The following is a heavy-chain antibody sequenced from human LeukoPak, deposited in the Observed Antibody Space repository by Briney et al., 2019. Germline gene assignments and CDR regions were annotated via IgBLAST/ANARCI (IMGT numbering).Heavy chain of an antibody. D-gene: IGHD2-2*01. CDR1: GYTFTSYY. CDR2: INPSGGST. CDR3: ASASQDIVVAPAAIDYYYYGMDV. V-gene: IGHV1-46*01. J-gene: IGHJ6*02. Sequence: ASVKVSCKASGYTFTSYYMHWVRQAPGQGLEWMGIINPSGGSTSYAQKFQGRVTMTRDTSTSTVYMELSSLRSEDTAVYYCASASQDIVVAPAAIDYYYYGMDVWGQGTTVTVSS.